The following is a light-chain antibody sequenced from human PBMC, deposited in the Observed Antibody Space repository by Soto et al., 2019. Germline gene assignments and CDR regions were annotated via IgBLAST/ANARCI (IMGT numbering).Light chain of an antibody. CDR1: QSVSSSY. Sequence: SVLTQSPGTLSLSPGERATLSCRASQSVSSSYLAWYQQKPGQAPRLLIYGASNRATGIPDRFSGSGSGTDFTLTISRLEPEDFAVYYCQQYGSSPPAYTLGQGTK. V-gene: IGKV3-20*01. J-gene: IGKJ2*01. CDR2: GAS. CDR3: QQYGSSPPAYT.